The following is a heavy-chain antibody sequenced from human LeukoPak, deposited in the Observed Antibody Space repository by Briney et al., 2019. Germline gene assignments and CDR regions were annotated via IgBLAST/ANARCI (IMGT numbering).Heavy chain of an antibody. CDR2: INPNSGGT. Sequence: ASVKVSCKASGYTFTGYYMHWVRQAPGQGLEWMGWINPNSGGTNYAQKFQGRVTMTRDTSISTAYMELSRLRSDDTAVYYCARDISQDIVATTGQSPWGQGTLVTVSS. V-gene: IGHV1-2*02. CDR3: ARDISQDIVATTGQSP. CDR1: GYTFTGYY. D-gene: IGHD5-12*01. J-gene: IGHJ5*02.